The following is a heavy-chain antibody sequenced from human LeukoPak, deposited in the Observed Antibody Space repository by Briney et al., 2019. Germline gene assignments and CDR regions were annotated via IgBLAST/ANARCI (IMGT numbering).Heavy chain of an antibody. V-gene: IGHV4-61*01. J-gene: IGHJ4*02. Sequence: SETLSLTCTVSGGSISSGSYYWGWIRQPPGKGLEWIGYIYYSGSTNYNPSLKSRVTISVDTSKNQFSLKLSSVTAADTAVYYCARDNIGLYYFDYWGQGTLVTVSS. D-gene: IGHD3/OR15-3a*01. CDR3: ARDNIGLYYFDY. CDR1: GGSISSGSYY. CDR2: IYYSGST.